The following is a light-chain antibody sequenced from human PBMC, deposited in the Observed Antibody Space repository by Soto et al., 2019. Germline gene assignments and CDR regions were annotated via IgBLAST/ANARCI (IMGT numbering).Light chain of an antibody. Sequence: QSVLTQPASVSGSPGQSITISCSGTTSDVGTFGLVSWFQQHPGKAPKLMIYEGSKRPAGVSKRFSGSKSGDTASLTISGLQAKDEADYYCSSYAGSTTFYVFGTGTKVTVL. V-gene: IGLV2-23*01. CDR3: SSYAGSTTFYV. CDR2: EGS. CDR1: TSDVGTFGL. J-gene: IGLJ1*01.